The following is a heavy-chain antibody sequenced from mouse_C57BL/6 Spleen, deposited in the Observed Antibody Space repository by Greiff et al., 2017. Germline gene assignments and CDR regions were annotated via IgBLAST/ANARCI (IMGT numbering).Heavy chain of an antibody. J-gene: IGHJ4*01. CDR1: GYSFTSYY. D-gene: IGHD2-1*01. V-gene: IGHV1-66*01. Sequence: QVQLKQSGPELVKPGASVKISCKASGYSFTSYYIHWVKQRPGQGLEWIGWIYPGSGNTKYNEKFKGKATLTADTSSSTAYMQLSSLTSEDSAVYYCARPPYGNYAMDYWGQGTSGTVSS. CDR2: IYPGSGNT. CDR3: ARPPYGNYAMDY.